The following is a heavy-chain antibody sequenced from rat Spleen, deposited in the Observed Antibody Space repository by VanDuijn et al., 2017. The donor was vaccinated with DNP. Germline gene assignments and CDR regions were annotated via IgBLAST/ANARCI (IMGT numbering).Heavy chain of an antibody. CDR3: ARGENSKYYLDY. CDR2: MQTGGNT. CDR1: GLSLTSNS. J-gene: IGHJ2*01. D-gene: IGHD4-3*01. Sequence: QVQLKESGPGLVQPSQTLSLTCTVSGLSLTSNSVSWIRQPPGKGLEWMGRMQTGGNTDYSSALKSRLSINRDTSKSQVFLKMNSLQTEDTATYYCARGENSKYYLDYWGQGVMVTVSS. V-gene: IGHV2-47*01.